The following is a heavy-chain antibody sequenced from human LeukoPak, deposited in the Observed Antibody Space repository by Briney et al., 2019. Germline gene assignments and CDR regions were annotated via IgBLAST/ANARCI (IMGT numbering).Heavy chain of an antibody. V-gene: IGHV3-7*01. J-gene: IGHJ4*02. D-gene: IGHD6-19*01. CDR1: GFTFSSYW. Sequence: GSLRLSCAASGFTFSSYWMSWVRQAPGKGLEWVANIKQDGSEKYYVDSVKGRFTISRDNAKNSLYLQMNSLRAEDTAVYYCASAPGIAVAAEAWYWGQGTLVTVSS. CDR2: IKQDGSEK. CDR3: ASAPGIAVAAEAWY.